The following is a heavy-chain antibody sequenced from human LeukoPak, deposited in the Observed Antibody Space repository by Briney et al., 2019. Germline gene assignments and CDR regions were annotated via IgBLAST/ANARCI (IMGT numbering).Heavy chain of an antibody. V-gene: IGHV1-2*02. D-gene: IGHD6-13*01. CDR2: INPNSGGT. Sequence: ASVKVSCKASGSSFTGNYMHWVRQAPGQGLEWMGWINPNSGGTNYARKFQGRVTMTRDTSISTAYMELSRLRSDDTAVYYCARIAAAGWADYWGQGTLVTVSS. J-gene: IGHJ4*02. CDR3: ARIAAAGWADY. CDR1: GSSFTGNY.